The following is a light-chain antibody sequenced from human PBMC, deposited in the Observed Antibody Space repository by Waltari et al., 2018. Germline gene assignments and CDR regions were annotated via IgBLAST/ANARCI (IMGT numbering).Light chain of an antibody. CDR1: HLGEHY. J-gene: IGLJ1*01. Sequence: SYELTQPPSVSVSPGQTASITCPGDHLGEHYAYWYHQKPGQSPLLVIYRDNMRPSGIPERFSGANSGNTATLTISGTQAMDEADYYCQAWDSSTAVFGTGTKVTVL. CDR2: RDN. CDR3: QAWDSSTAV. V-gene: IGLV3-1*01.